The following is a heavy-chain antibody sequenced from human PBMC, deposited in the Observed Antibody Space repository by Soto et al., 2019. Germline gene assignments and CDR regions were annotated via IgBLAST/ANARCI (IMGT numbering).Heavy chain of an antibody. CDR1: GYTFSNYV. D-gene: IGHD2-2*01. CDR2: ISLYSDGT. CDR3: ARVVPGAEAWFGT. V-gene: IGHV1-18*01. Sequence: SVKVYCKTSGYTFSNYVISWVRQAPGQPLEWLGWISLYSDGTNYAQKFQGRVSMTTDTSTTTAYMELRSLRSDDTAVYYCARVVPGAEAWFGTWGQRTLVTVPS. J-gene: IGHJ5*02.